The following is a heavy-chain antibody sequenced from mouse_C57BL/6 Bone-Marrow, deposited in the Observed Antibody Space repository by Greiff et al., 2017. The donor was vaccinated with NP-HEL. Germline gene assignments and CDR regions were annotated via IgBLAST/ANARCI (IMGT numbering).Heavy chain of an antibody. CDR3: ARHRGGYWYFDV. D-gene: IGHD1-1*02. CDR2: ISSGGSYT. CDR1: GFTFSSYG. Sequence: VQLKESGGDLVKPGGSLKLSCAASGFTFSSYGMSWVRQTPDKRLEWVATISSGGSYTYYPDSVKGRFTISRDNAKNTLYLQMSSLKSEDTAMYYCARHRGGYWYFDVWGTGTTVTVSS. V-gene: IGHV5-6*01. J-gene: IGHJ1*03.